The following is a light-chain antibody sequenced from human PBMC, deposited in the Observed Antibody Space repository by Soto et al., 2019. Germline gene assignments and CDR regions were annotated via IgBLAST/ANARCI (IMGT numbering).Light chain of an antibody. V-gene: IGKV3D-15*01. CDR2: GVY. CDR3: QPYDKWPPRT. J-gene: IGKJ1*01. CDR1: QSVRSN. Sequence: EIVMTQSPTILSVSPGERATLSCRASQSVRSNLAWYQQKPGQPPRLLMYGVYTRAPGTPARFSGSGPVTEFTPTIRSLQAEDAAVYYCQPYDKWPPRTCGQGTKVEI.